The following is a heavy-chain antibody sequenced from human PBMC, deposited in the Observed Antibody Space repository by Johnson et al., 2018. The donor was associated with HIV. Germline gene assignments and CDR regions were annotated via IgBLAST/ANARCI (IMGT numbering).Heavy chain of an antibody. V-gene: IGHV3-9*01. Sequence: VQLVESGGGVVQPGRSLRLSCAASGFTFDDYAMHWVRQAPGKGLEWVSGISWNSGSIGYADSVKGRFTISRDNAKNSLYLQMNSLRAEYTALYHCAKVSVADAFDIWGQGTMVTVSS. J-gene: IGHJ3*02. D-gene: IGHD6-19*01. CDR3: AKVSVADAFDI. CDR2: ISWNSGSI. CDR1: GFTFDDYA.